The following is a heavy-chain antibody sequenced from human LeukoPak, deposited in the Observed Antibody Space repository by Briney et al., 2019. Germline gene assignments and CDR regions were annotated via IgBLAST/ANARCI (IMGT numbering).Heavy chain of an antibody. D-gene: IGHD6-19*01. CDR2: ISAYNGNT. CDR3: ARGDTSLISTGWYYFDY. V-gene: IGHV1-18*01. Sequence: ASVKVSCKASGYTFTSYGISWVRQAPGQGLEWMGWISAYNGNTNYAQKLQGRVTMTTDTSTSTAYMELRSLRSDDTAVYYCARGDTSLISTGWYYFDYWGQGTLVTVSP. J-gene: IGHJ4*02. CDR1: GYTFTSYG.